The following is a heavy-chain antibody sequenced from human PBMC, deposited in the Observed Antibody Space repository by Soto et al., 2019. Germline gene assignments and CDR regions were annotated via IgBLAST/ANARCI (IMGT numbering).Heavy chain of an antibody. CDR1: GFTFSSYW. V-gene: IGHV3-74*01. CDR3: GRGGSGIYGLDI. Sequence: EVQLVESGGGLVQPGGSLRLACAASGFTFSSYWMHWVRQAPGKGLVWISRIIRDGSSTNYADSVKGRFTISRDNAKNMLYLGINSLRADDTAVFFCGRGGSGIYGLDIWGQGTTVIVSS. CDR2: IIRDGSST. J-gene: IGHJ6*02. D-gene: IGHD6-13*01.